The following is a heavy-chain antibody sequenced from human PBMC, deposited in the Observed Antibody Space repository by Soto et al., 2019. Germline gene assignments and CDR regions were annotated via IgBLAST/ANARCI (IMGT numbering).Heavy chain of an antibody. D-gene: IGHD3-3*01. CDR3: ARWWSGSRQGFDP. V-gene: IGHV4-31*03. CDR2: IYYSGST. J-gene: IGHJ5*02. Sequence: QVQLQESGPGLVKPSQTLSLTYTVSGGSISSGDYYWSWIRQHPGKGLEWIGYIYYSGSTYYNPSRKSRVTISVDTSKNQFSLKRSSVTAADTAVYYCARWWSGSRQGFDPWGQGTLVTVSS. CDR1: GGSISSGDYY.